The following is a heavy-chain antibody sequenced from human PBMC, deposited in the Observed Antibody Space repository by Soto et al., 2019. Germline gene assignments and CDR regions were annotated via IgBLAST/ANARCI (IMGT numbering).Heavy chain of an antibody. CDR3: TKRRQYSRAPVAY. D-gene: IGHD6-19*01. Sequence: GGSLRLSCAASGFTFSSYAMSWVRQAPGKGLEWVSGISAGGGNTYYADSVKGRFTISRDNSKNTLYLQMNSLRAEDTAVYYCTKRRQYSRAPVAYWGQGSLVTVSS. CDR1: GFTFSSYA. J-gene: IGHJ4*02. V-gene: IGHV3-23*01. CDR2: ISAGGGNT.